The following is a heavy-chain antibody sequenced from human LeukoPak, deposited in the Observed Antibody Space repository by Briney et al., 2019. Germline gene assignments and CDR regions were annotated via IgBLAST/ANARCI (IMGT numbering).Heavy chain of an antibody. J-gene: IGHJ4*02. CDR2: IYYSGST. CDR1: GGSISSGGYY. V-gene: IGHV4-31*03. D-gene: IGHD6-19*01. Sequence: PSETLSLTCTVSGGSISSGGYYWSWIRQHPGKGLEWIGYIYYSGSTYYNPSLKGRVTISVDTSKSQFSLKLSSVTAADTAVYYCARRGPQWLIDYWGQGTLVTVSS. CDR3: ARRGPQWLIDY.